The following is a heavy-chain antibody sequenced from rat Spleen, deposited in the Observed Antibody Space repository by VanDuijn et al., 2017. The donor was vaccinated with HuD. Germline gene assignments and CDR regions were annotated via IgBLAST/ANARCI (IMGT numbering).Heavy chain of an antibody. CDR1: GCSLSNYD. CDR2: ILTGGST. J-gene: IGHJ4*01. D-gene: IGHD1-10*01. V-gene: IGHV2-30*01. CDR3: GRGITTTNVMDA. Sequence: QVQLKESGPGLVQPSQTLSLTCTVSGCSLSNYDVIWVRQPPGKGLEWMGVILTGGSTAYNSLLKSRLSISRDTSKSQVFLKMNSLQTEDTATYYCGRGITTTNVMDAWGQGASVTVSS.